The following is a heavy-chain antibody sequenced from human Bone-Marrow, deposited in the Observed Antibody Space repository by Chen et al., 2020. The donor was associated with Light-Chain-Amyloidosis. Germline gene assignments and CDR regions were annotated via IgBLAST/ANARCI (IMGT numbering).Heavy chain of an antibody. CDR3: AKAGSYRFDS. Sequence: EVQLVESGGGLVQPGGSLRLSCAASGFTFSTYWMHWVRQAPGKGLVWVARMNSAGSGTSYADSVKGRFIISRDNAKNTLYLQMNSLRPEDTAVYYCAKAGSYRFDSWGQGTLVTVSS. CDR1: GFTFSTYW. D-gene: IGHD1-26*01. V-gene: IGHV3-74*02. J-gene: IGHJ4*02. CDR2: MNSAGSGT.